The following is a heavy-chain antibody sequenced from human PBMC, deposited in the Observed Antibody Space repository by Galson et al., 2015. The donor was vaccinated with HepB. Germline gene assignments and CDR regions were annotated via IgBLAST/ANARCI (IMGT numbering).Heavy chain of an antibody. D-gene: IGHD2-15*01. CDR1: GFTFSTYT. CDR3: ARGGGWWLDGFDY. CDR2: ISYGGSNQ. V-gene: IGHV3-30*04. J-gene: IGHJ4*02. Sequence: SLRLSCAASGFTFSTYTMHWVRQTPGKGLEWVAVISYGGSNQYYGDSVKGRFSLSRDNSKNTLFLQMNSLRVDDTAVYYCARGGGWWLDGFDYWGQGTLVTVSS.